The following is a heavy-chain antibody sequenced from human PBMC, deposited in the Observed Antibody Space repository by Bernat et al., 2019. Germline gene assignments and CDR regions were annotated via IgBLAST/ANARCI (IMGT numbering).Heavy chain of an antibody. CDR1: GGSISSGSYY. CDR3: ARDRAVRYSHDYYFDY. V-gene: IGHV4-61*02. J-gene: IGHJ4*02. D-gene: IGHD2-15*01. Sequence: QVQLQESGPGLVKPSQTLSLTCTVSGGSISSGSYYWSWIRQPAGKGLEWIGRIYTSGGTNYNPSLKIRVTISVDTSKNQFSLKLSSVTAADTAVYYCARDRAVRYSHDYYFDYWGQGTLVTVSS. CDR2: IYTSGGT.